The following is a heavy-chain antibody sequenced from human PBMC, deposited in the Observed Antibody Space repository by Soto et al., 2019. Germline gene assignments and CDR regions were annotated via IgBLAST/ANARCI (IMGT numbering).Heavy chain of an antibody. D-gene: IGHD1-20*01. CDR2: INAGNGNT. J-gene: IGHJ6*02. CDR1: GYTFTTHA. V-gene: IGHV1-3*01. CDR3: ARDLRRITGNPYYYYGMDV. Sequence: ASVKVSCKASGYTFTTHAMHWVRQAPGQSLEWMGWINAGNGNTKYSQKFQGRVTITRDTSASTAYMELSSLRSEDTAVYYCARDLRRITGNPYYYYGMDVWGQGTTVTVSS.